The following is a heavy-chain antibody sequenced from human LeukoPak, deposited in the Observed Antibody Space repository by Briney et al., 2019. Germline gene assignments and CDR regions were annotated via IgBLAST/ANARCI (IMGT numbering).Heavy chain of an antibody. CDR3: GKTTTGYSSGRNPAWPVDY. D-gene: IGHD6-19*01. V-gene: IGHV3-23*01. CDR2: IFGSGGSA. J-gene: IGHJ4*02. Sequence: PGGSLRLSCAVSGITLSNYGMSWVRQAPGKGLEWVSGIFGSGGSAHYADSVKGRFTISRDNSQNTVYLQMNGLRAEDTAVYYCGKTTTGYSSGRNPAWPVDYWGQGTLVTVSS. CDR1: GITLSNYG.